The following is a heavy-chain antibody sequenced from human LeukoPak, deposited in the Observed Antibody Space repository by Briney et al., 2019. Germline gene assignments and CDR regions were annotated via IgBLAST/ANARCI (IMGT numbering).Heavy chain of an antibody. Sequence: PGGSLRLSCAASGFTFSSAWMSWVRQAPGKGLEWVGRIKSKTDGGTTDYAAPVKGRFTISRDNSKNTLYLQMNSLRAEDTAVYYCARSGSYHYFDYWGQGTLVTVSS. CDR3: ARSGSYHYFDY. J-gene: IGHJ4*02. CDR2: IKSKTDGGTT. CDR1: GFTFSSAW. D-gene: IGHD1-26*01. V-gene: IGHV3-15*01.